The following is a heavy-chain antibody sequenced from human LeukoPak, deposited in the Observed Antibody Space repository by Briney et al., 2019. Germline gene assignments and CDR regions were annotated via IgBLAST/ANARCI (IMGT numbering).Heavy chain of an antibody. Sequence: ASGKVSCKASGYTFTSYGISWVRQAPGQGLEWMGWISAYNGNTNYAHKLQGRVTMTTDPSTRTANMELRNLRTRDTAVYCYVRDVKIATIKVYWGQRTLVSASP. CDR2: ISAYNGNT. CDR1: GYTFTSYG. CDR3: VRDVKIATIKVY. D-gene: IGHD5-24*01. V-gene: IGHV1-18*01. J-gene: IGHJ4*02.